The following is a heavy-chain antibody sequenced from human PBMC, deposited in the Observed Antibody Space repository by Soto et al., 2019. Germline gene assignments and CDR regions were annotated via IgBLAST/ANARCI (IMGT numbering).Heavy chain of an antibody. CDR1: GFTFSSYA. Sequence: PGGSLSLSCAASGFTFSSYAMHWARQAPGKGLEWVAVISYDGSNKYYADSVKGRFTISRDNSKNTLYLQMNSLRAEDTAVYYCARDYYDSSGPDYWGQGTLVTVSS. CDR3: ARDYYDSSGPDY. D-gene: IGHD3-22*01. V-gene: IGHV3-30-3*01. CDR2: ISYDGSNK. J-gene: IGHJ4*02.